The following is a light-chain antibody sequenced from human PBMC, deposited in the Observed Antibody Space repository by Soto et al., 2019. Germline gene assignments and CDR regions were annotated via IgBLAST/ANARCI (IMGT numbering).Light chain of an antibody. CDR1: RSVSSN. CDR3: EQYNNWPPPYT. Sequence: EIVMTKSPATLSVSPGERASLSCWASRSVSSNLAWDQQKPGQAPRLLIYGASTRATGIPARFSGSGSGTVFTLSISSLLSEDVEVEYCEQYNNWPPPYTFGQGTKRESK. CDR2: GAS. V-gene: IGKV3-15*01. J-gene: IGKJ2*01.